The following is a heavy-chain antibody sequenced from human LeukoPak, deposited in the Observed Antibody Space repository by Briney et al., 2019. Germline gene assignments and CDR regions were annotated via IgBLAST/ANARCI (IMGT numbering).Heavy chain of an antibody. J-gene: IGHJ3*02. V-gene: IGHV4-30-2*01. CDR2: IYYSGRT. D-gene: IGHD4-23*01. CDR3: ARGYGDNSGAFDI. Sequence: PSETLSLTCTVSGGSIMVAAYSWSWIRQPPGKVLEWIGYIYYSGRTYYNPSLKSRVTISLDRSKNQFSLKLSSVTAADTAVYFCARGYGDNSGAFDIWGQGTLVTVSS. CDR1: GGSIMVAAYS.